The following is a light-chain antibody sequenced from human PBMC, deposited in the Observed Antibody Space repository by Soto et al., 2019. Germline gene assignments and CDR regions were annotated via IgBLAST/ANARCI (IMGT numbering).Light chain of an antibody. CDR1: GGDVGGYNF. J-gene: IGLJ1*01. Sequence: QSVLTQPRSVSGSPGQSVTISCTGTGGDVGGYNFVSWYQQLPGKAPKLMIYEVTSRPSGVSNRFSGSKSGNTASLTISGLQPEDEADYYCSSYTTSSTVVFGTGTKVTVL. V-gene: IGLV2-14*03. CDR2: EVT. CDR3: SSYTTSSTVV.